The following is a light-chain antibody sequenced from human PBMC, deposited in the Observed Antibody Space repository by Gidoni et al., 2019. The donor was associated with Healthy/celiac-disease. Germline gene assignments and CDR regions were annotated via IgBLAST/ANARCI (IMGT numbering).Light chain of an antibody. CDR1: QGISNY. V-gene: IGKV1-27*01. Sequence: DIQMTQSPSSLSASLGDRVTITCRACQGISNYLAWYQQKPGKVPKLLIYAASTLQSGVPSRFSGSGSGTDFTLSISSLQPEDVATDYCQKYNSAPWTFGQGTKVEIK. CDR2: AAS. J-gene: IGKJ1*01. CDR3: QKYNSAPWT.